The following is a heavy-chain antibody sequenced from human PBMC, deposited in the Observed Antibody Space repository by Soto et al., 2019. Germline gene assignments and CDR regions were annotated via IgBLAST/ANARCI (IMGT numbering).Heavy chain of an antibody. CDR1: GGSFSGYY. V-gene: IGHV4-34*01. Sequence: PSETLSLTCAVYGGSFSGYYWSWIRQPPGKGLEWIGEINHSGSTNYNPSLKSRVTIPVDTSKNQFSLKLSSVTAADTAVYYCGRGRYYDSSGYREWGQGTLVTVSS. D-gene: IGHD3-22*01. J-gene: IGHJ4*02. CDR2: INHSGST. CDR3: GRGRYYDSSGYRE.